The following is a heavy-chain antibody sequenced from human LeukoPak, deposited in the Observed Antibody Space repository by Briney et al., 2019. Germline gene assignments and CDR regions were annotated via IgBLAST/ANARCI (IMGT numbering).Heavy chain of an antibody. CDR3: ARHLTGYSSSWYYRGAFDI. CDR1: GFTFSSYV. D-gene: IGHD6-13*01. V-gene: IGHV3-30*04. J-gene: IGHJ3*02. Sequence: GRSLRLSCAASGFTFSSYVMHWVRQAPGKGLEWVAIISYDGSNEYYADSVKGRFTISRDNSKNTLYLQMNSLRAADTAVYYCARHLTGYSSSWYYRGAFDIWGQGTMVTVSS. CDR2: ISYDGSNE.